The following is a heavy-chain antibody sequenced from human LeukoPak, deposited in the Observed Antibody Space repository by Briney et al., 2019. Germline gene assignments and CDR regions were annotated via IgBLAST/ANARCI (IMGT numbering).Heavy chain of an antibody. CDR2: IYEAGNT. V-gene: IGHV3-13*01. CDR1: GFTLSTYD. D-gene: IGHD2-2*01. Sequence: PGGSLRLSCAASGFTLSTYDMHWVRQVTGEALEWVSMIYEAGNTYYTGSVKGRFTISRDNSKNTLYLQMNSLRAEDTAVYYCARDVSDIVVVPAAYDPWGQGTLVTVSS. CDR3: ARDVSDIVVVPAAYDP. J-gene: IGHJ5*02.